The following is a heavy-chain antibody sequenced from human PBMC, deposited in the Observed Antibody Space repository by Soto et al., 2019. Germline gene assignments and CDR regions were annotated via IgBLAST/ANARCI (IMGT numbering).Heavy chain of an antibody. CDR3: ARGVTVFGLVSRFWLDP. J-gene: IGHJ5*02. D-gene: IGHD3-3*01. CDR1: GASISAGDYS. Sequence: QVLLQESGPGLVRPSETLSLNCTVSGASISAGDYSWSWVRQPPGKGLEWIGSVYYSGFTYYNPSLKSRITFXXXXXXXXXXXXXXXXXXXXXXVYFCARGVTVFGLVSRFWLDPWGQGTLVTVSS. V-gene: IGHV4-30-4*01. CDR2: VYYSGFT.